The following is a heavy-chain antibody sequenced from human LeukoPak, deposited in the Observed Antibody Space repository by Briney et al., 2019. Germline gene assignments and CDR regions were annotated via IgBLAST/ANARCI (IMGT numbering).Heavy chain of an antibody. Sequence: PSETLSLTCAVNGESLRGHYWSWIRQPPGKGLEWIGEINRSGSTNYNPSLKSRVTISVDTSKNQFSLRINSVTAADTAVYYCARGRGYSGYDLYYFDYWGQGTLVTVSS. V-gene: IGHV4-34*01. D-gene: IGHD5-12*01. CDR3: ARGRGYSGYDLYYFDY. CDR2: INRSGST. CDR1: GESLRGHY. J-gene: IGHJ4*02.